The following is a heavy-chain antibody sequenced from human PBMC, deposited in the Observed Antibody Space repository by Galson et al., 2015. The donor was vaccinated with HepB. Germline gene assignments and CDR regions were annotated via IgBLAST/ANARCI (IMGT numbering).Heavy chain of an antibody. D-gene: IGHD4-17*01. CDR3: AREAISAVTANSYYFDY. CDR2: INPNSGGT. J-gene: IGHJ4*02. Sequence: SVKVSCKASGYTFANYYIHWVRQAPGQGLEWMGWINPNSGGTNLAQKFQGRVTMTKVTSISTAYMELRRLRFDDTAVYYCAREAISAVTANSYYFDYWGQGALVTVSS. V-gene: IGHV1-2*02. CDR1: GYTFANYY.